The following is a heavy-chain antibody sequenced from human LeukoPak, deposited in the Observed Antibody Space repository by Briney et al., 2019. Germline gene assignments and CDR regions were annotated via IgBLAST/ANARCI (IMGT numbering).Heavy chain of an antibody. CDR3: AKGPWSSEGY. Sequence: GGSLRLSCAASGFTFSSYAMHWVRQAPGKGLEWVAVISYDGSNKYYADSVKGRFTISRDNSKNTLYLQMNSLRAEDTAVYYCAKGPWSSEGYWGQGTLVTVSS. D-gene: IGHD6-19*01. J-gene: IGHJ4*02. CDR1: GFTFSSYA. CDR2: ISYDGSNK. V-gene: IGHV3-30*04.